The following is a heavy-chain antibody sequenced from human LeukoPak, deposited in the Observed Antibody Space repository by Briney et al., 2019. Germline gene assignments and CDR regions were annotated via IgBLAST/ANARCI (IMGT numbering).Heavy chain of an antibody. CDR2: ISWDGNNQ. CDR1: GFTLSNFA. V-gene: IGHV3-30-3*01. Sequence: GRSLRLSCAASGFTLSNFAMHWVRQAPGKGLEWVAVISWDGNNQYYADSVKGRFTISRDNAKNSLYLQMNSLRAEDTAVYYCANTPRYCGGDCSPGARDYWGQGTLVTVSS. CDR3: ANTPRYCGGDCSPGARDY. D-gene: IGHD2-21*02. J-gene: IGHJ4*02.